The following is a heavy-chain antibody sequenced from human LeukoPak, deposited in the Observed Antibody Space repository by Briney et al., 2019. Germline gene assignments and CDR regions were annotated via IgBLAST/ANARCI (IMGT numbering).Heavy chain of an antibody. CDR2: VSHSGIT. J-gene: IGHJ5*02. V-gene: IGHV4-38-2*02. D-gene: IGHD3-10*01. CDR1: GFSISSDYY. CDR3: ARLVIP. Sequence: SETLSLTCTVSGFSISSDYYWGWIRQPPGKGLEWLGSVSHSGITYYNSSLNSRVTISVDTSNNQFSLKVNFVTAADTAVYYCARLVIPRGQGILVTVSS.